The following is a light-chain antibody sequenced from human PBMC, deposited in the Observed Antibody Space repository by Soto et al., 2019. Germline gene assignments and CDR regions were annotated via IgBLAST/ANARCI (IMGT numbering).Light chain of an antibody. CDR1: QTINRY. J-gene: IGKJ1*01. V-gene: IGKV1-39*01. CDR2: AAS. Sequence: DIQMTQSPSSLSASVGDRVTITCRASQTINRYLNWYQQRPGKAPKLLTYAASTLQDGVPSRFRSSGSGPDFTLTIKSQQPEDIAAYYCQQTYTIPRTFGQGTTGEI. CDR3: QQTYTIPRT.